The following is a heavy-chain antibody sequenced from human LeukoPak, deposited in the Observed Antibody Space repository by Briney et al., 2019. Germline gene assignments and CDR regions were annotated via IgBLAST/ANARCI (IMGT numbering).Heavy chain of an antibody. Sequence: PSETLSLTCTVSGGSISSYYWSWIRQPAGKGLEWIGRIYTSGSTNYNPSLKSRVTMSVDTSENQFSLKLSSVTAADTAVYYCARDSDYYDSSGYSVIDYWGQGTLVTVSS. CDR2: IYTSGST. D-gene: IGHD3-22*01. J-gene: IGHJ4*02. CDR1: GGSISSYY. CDR3: ARDSDYYDSSGYSVIDY. V-gene: IGHV4-4*07.